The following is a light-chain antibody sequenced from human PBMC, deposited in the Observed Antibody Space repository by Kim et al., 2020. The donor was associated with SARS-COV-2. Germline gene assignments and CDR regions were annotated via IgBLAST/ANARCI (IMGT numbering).Light chain of an antibody. Sequence: DIQMTQSPSSLSASVGDRVTITCRASQGIRNSLAWYQQKPGKPPKLLIYAASTLQSGVPSRFSGSGSGTDFTLTISSLQPEDVATNYCHKCSSAPYTFGQGTKWKI. CDR2: AAS. J-gene: IGKJ2*01. CDR3: HKCSSAPYT. V-gene: IGKV1-27*01. CDR1: QGIRNS.